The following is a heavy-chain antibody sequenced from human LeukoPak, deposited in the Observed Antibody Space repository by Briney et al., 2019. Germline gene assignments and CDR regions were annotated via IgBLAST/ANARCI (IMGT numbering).Heavy chain of an antibody. CDR3: ARGQPYYYGSGSSGDYFDY. CDR2: IIPILGIA. Sequence: ASVKVSCKASGGTFSSYAISWVRQAPGQGLEWMGRIIPILGIANYAQKFQGRVTITADKSASTAYMELSSLRSEDTAVYYCARGQPYYYGSGSSGDYFDYWAREPWSPSP. V-gene: IGHV1-69*04. J-gene: IGHJ4*02. CDR1: GGTFSSYA. D-gene: IGHD3-10*01.